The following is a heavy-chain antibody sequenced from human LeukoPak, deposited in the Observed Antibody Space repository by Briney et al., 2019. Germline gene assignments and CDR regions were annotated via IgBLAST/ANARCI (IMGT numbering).Heavy chain of an antibody. CDR3: ARGKGGY. CDR1: GGSFSGYY. V-gene: IGHV4-34*01. J-gene: IGHJ4*02. CDR2: INHSGST. D-gene: IGHD2-15*01. Sequence: SETLSLTCAAYGGSFSGYYWSWIRQPPGKGLEWIGEINHSGSTNYNPSLKSRVTISVDTSKNQFSLKLSSVTAADTAVYYCARGKGGYWGQGTLVTVSS.